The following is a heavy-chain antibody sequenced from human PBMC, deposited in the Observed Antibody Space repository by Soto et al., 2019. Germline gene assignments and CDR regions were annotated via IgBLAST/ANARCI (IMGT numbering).Heavy chain of an antibody. D-gene: IGHD3-10*01. Sequence: PSETLSLTCAVYGGSFSGYYWSWIRQPPGKGLEWIGEINHSGSTNYNPSLKSRVTISVDTSKNQFSLKLSSVTAADTAVYYCARVITMVRGVIMLSAFDIWGQGTMVTVSS. J-gene: IGHJ3*02. V-gene: IGHV4-34*01. CDR3: ARVITMVRGVIMLSAFDI. CDR1: GGSFSGYY. CDR2: INHSGST.